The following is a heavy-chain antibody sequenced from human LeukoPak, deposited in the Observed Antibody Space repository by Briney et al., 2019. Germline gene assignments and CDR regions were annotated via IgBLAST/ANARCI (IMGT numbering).Heavy chain of an antibody. CDR1: GGSISSSSYY. J-gene: IGHJ4*02. CDR3: ARLSGSYFSFFDY. Sequence: KPSETLSLTCTVSGGSISSSSYYWGWIRQPPGKGLEWIGCIYYSGSTYYNPSLKSRVTISVDTSKNQFSPKLSSVTAADTAVYYCARLSGSYFSFFDYWGQGTLVTVSS. V-gene: IGHV4-39*01. CDR2: IYYSGST. D-gene: IGHD1-26*01.